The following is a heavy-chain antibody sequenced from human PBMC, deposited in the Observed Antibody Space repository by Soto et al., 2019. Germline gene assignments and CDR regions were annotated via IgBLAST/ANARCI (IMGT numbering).Heavy chain of an antibody. D-gene: IGHD3-9*01. CDR3: ARLNILTGYYVDY. CDR2: IYYSGST. CDR1: GGSISSSSYY. Sequence: SETLSLTCTVSGGSISSSSYYWGWIRQPPGKGLEWIGSIYYSGSTYYNPSLKSRVTISVDTSKNQFSLKLSSVTAADTAVYYCARLNILTGYYVDYWGQGTLVTVSS. J-gene: IGHJ4*02. V-gene: IGHV4-39*01.